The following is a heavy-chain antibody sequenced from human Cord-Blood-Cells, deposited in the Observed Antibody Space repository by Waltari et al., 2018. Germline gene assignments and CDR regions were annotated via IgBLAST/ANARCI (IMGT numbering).Heavy chain of an antibody. CDR1: GGSISSSSYY. D-gene: IGHD3-3*01. Sequence: QLQLQESGPGLVKPSETLSLTCTVPGGSISSSSYYWGWIRQPPGKGLEWIGSIYYSGSTYYNPSLKSRVTISVDTSKNQFSLKLSSVTAADTAVYYCARQNYDFWSGYYDYWGQGTLVTVSS. J-gene: IGHJ4*02. CDR3: ARQNYDFWSGYYDY. CDR2: IYYSGST. V-gene: IGHV4-39*01.